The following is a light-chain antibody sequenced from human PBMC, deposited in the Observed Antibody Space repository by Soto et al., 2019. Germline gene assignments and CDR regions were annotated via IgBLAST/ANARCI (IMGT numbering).Light chain of an antibody. CDR1: ESIRTW. CDR2: DAS. Sequence: DIQLTQSPSFLSASVGDRVTITCRASESIRTWLAWYQHKPGKAPKFLIYDASSLESGVPSRFSGSGSGTEFTLTISNLQPDDFATYFCQQYNNHPRTFGQGTKVDI. J-gene: IGKJ1*01. CDR3: QQYNNHPRT. V-gene: IGKV1-5*01.